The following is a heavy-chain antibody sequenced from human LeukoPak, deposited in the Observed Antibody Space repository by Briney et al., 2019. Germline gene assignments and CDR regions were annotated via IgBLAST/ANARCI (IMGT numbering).Heavy chain of an antibody. CDR1: GGSISSYN. J-gene: IGHJ4*02. Sequence: PSETLSLTCSVSGGSISSYNWSWIRQPPGKGLEWIGYIYYSGSTNYNPSLKSRVTISVDTSKNQFSLKLNSVTAADTAVYYCARTRAYGGRPDYWGQGTLVTVSS. V-gene: IGHV4-59*01. CDR2: IYYSGST. D-gene: IGHD4-23*01. CDR3: ARTRAYGGRPDY.